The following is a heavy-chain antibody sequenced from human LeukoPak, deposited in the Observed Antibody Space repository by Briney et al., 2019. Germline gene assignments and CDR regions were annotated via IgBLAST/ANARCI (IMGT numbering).Heavy chain of an antibody. CDR1: GYTFTGYY. CDR3: ASTGIAVAGTEGRLYDY. CDR2: INPNSGGT. D-gene: IGHD6-19*01. Sequence: ASVKVSCKASGYTFTGYYMHWVRQAPGQGLEWMGRINPNSGGTNYAQKLQGRVTMTRDTSISTAYMELSRLRSDDTAVYYCASTGIAVAGTEGRLYDYWGQGTLVTVSS. V-gene: IGHV1-2*06. J-gene: IGHJ4*02.